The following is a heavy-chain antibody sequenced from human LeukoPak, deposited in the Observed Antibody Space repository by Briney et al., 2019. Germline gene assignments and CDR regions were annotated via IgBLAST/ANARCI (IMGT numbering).Heavy chain of an antibody. V-gene: IGHV4-34*01. CDR3: ARGPYYDFWSGYSYYFDY. D-gene: IGHD3-3*01. J-gene: IGHJ4*02. CDR2: INHSGST. Sequence: SEALSLTCAVYGGSFSGYYWSWVRQPPGKGLEWIGEINHSGSTNYNPSLKSRVTISVDTSKNQFSLKLSSVTAADTAVYYCARGPYYDFWSGYSYYFDYWGQGTLVTVSS. CDR1: GGSFSGYY.